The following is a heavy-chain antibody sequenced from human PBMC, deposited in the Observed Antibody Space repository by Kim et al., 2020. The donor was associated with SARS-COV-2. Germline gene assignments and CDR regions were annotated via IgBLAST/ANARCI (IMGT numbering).Heavy chain of an antibody. CDR2: ISDSGGNT. V-gene: IGHV3-23*01. J-gene: IGHJ6*04. CDR1: GFTFSSFA. Sequence: GGSLRLSCAASGFTFSSFAMSWVRQAPGKGLEWVSAISDSGGNTHYADSVKGRVTISRDNSKNTLYLQMNSLRAEDTAVYYCAKDLGYCSSSICYPPYGMDGWGKGHTVTVSS. CDR3: AKDLGYCSSSICYPPYGMDG. D-gene: IGHD2-2*03.